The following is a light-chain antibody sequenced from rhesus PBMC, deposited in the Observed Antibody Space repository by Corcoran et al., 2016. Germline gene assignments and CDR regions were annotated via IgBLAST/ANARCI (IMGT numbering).Light chain of an antibody. Sequence: DIQMTQSPSSLSASVGDRVTITCQASQAISNNLAWYQQKPGKVPKLLTYKASTLQSGVPSRFSGSGSGTDFTLTISSLQPEDFATYYCQHGYGITPTFGQGTKVEIK. CDR2: KAS. J-gene: IGKJ1*01. CDR1: QAISNN. CDR3: QHGYGITPT. V-gene: IGKV1-25*01.